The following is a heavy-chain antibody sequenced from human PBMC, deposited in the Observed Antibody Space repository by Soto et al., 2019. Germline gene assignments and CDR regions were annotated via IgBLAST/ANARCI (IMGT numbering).Heavy chain of an antibody. J-gene: IGHJ3*02. CDR3: AKGTALTPHHDAFHI. D-gene: IGHD2-21*02. Sequence: EVQLLESGGGSVQPGGALRLSCAASGFAFSNFAMTWVRQAPGKGLEWVSTMSGSGGYTYYGDSVKGRFTISRDDSKNTLYRQMNSLPSQDTAVYYCAKGTALTPHHDAFHIWGQGTMVTVSS. CDR2: MSGSGGYT. CDR1: GFAFSNFA. V-gene: IGHV3-23*01.